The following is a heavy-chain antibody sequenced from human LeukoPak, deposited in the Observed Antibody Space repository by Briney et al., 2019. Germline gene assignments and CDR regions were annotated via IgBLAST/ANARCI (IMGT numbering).Heavy chain of an antibody. Sequence: ETLSLTCTVSGGSISSYYWSWIRQPPGKGLEWIGYIYYSGSTNYNPSLKSRVTISVDTSKDQFSLKLSSVTAADTAVYYCAREIAAAGDAFDIWGQGTMVTVSS. CDR3: AREIAAAGDAFDI. J-gene: IGHJ3*02. D-gene: IGHD6-13*01. CDR2: IYYSGST. CDR1: GGSISSYY. V-gene: IGHV4-59*01.